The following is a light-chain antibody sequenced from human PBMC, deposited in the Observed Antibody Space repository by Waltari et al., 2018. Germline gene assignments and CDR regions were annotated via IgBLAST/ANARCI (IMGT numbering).Light chain of an antibody. CDR3: QQYDNLLTT. CDR2: DAS. Sequence: DIQMTQSPSSLSASVGDRVTITCQASQDISNYLNWYQQKPGKAPKLLIYDASNLETGVPSRFSGSGSGTDFTFTISSLQPEDIATYYCQQYDNLLTTFGGGTK. V-gene: IGKV1-33*01. J-gene: IGKJ4*01. CDR1: QDISNY.